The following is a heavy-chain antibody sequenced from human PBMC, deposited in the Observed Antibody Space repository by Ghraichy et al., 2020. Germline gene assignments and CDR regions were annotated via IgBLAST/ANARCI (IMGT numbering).Heavy chain of an antibody. Sequence: SETLSLTCSVSGDSMSTHYWSWIRQTPGKGLEWIGYISHSGNTNYNPSLKSRVTISEDTSKNQFSLRLSSVTAADTGVYYCARDAHSSWYRDWGQGTLVTVSS. V-gene: IGHV4-59*11. J-gene: IGHJ4*02. CDR2: ISHSGNT. CDR3: ARDAHSSWYRD. D-gene: IGHD6-13*01. CDR1: GDSMSTHY.